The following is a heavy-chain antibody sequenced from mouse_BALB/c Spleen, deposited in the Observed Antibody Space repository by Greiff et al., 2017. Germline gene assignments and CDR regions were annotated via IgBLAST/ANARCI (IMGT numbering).Heavy chain of an antibody. D-gene: IGHD2-14*01. CDR3: ARQRYAWFAY. J-gene: IGHJ3*01. CDR2: ISSGGSYT. CDR1: GFTFSSYG. V-gene: IGHV5-6*01. Sequence: DVHLVESGGDLVKPGGSLKLSCAASGFTFSSYGMSWVRQTPDKRLEWVATISSGGSYTYYPDSVKGRFTISRDNAKNTLYLQMSSLKSEDTAMYYCARQRYAWFAYWGQGTLVTVSA.